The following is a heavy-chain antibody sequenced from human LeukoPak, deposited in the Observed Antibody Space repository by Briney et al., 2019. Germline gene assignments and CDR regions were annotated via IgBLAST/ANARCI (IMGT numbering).Heavy chain of an antibody. V-gene: IGHV4-34*01. CDR3: ARLRFLEWSSFDY. Sequence: SETLSLTCAVYGGSFSGYYWSWIRQPPGKGLEWIGEINHSGSTNYNPSLKSRVTISVDTSKNQFSLKLSSVTAADTAVYYCARLRFLEWSSFDYWGQGTLVTVSS. CDR1: GGSFSGYY. CDR2: INHSGST. D-gene: IGHD3-3*01. J-gene: IGHJ4*02.